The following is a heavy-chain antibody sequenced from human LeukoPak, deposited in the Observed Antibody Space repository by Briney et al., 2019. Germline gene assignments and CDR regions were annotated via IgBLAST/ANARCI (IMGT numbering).Heavy chain of an antibody. CDR1: GGSIGSSSYY. V-gene: IGHV4-39*02. J-gene: IGHJ4*02. CDR3: ARVLLWFGDFSVKAFDI. D-gene: IGHD3-10*01. CDR2: IFRTGST. Sequence: SDTLSLTCTVSGGSIGSSSYYWGWIRQPPGKGLEWIGSIFRTGSTYYTASLKSRVSISVDTSKNHFVMNLTSVTAADTAVYYGARVLLWFGDFSVKAFDIWGQGTLVTVSS.